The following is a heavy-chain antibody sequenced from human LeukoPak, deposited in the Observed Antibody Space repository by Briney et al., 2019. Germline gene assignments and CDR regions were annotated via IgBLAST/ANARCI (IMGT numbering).Heavy chain of an antibody. CDR1: GGSISSSSYY. V-gene: IGHV4-39*07. CDR3: ARFNSGSYQHYFDY. Sequence: SETLSLTCTVSGGSISSSSYYWGWIRQPPGKGLEWIGSIYYSGSTYYNPSLKSRVTISVDTSKNQFSLKLTSVTAADTAVYYCARFNSGSYQHYFDYWGQGTLVTVSS. D-gene: IGHD1-26*01. J-gene: IGHJ4*02. CDR2: IYYSGST.